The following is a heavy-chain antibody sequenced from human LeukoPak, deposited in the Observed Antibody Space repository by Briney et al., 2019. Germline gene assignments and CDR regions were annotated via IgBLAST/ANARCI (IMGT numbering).Heavy chain of an antibody. J-gene: IGHJ3*02. CDR3: ARVVRIYCSGGSCSTPGAFDI. CDR1: GGSISSYY. V-gene: IGHV4-59*01. D-gene: IGHD2-15*01. CDR2: IYYSGST. Sequence: SETLSLTCTVSGGSISSYYWSWIRRPPGKGLEWIGYIYYSGSTNYNPSLKSRVTISVDTSKNQFSLKLSSVTAAGTAVYYCARVVRIYCSGGSCSTPGAFDIWGQGTMVTVSS.